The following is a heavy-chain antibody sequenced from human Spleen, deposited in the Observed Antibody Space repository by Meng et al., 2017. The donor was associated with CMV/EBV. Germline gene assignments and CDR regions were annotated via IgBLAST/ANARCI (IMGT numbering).Heavy chain of an antibody. V-gene: IGHV3-11*04. D-gene: IGHD3-3*01. Sequence: GESLKISCAASGFTFSDSYMSWIRQAPGKGLEWVSYISSGGGSIYCADSVKGRFTISRDNTKNSLYLQMDSLRAEDTAVYYCARDWRFDPWGQGTLVTVSS. J-gene: IGHJ5*02. CDR2: ISSGGGSI. CDR3: ARDWRFDP. CDR1: GFTFSDSY.